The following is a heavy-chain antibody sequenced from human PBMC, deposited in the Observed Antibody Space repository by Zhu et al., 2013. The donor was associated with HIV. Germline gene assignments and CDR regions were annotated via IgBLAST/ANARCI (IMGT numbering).Heavy chain of an antibody. J-gene: IGHJ4*02. Sequence: QVQLVQSGPEVKKPGASVKVSCKASGYTFTSYGISWVRQAPGQGLEWMGWISVYNGNTNYAQKVQGRVTMTTDTSTSTAYMELRSLRSDDTAVYYCARALALTELGTYDYWGQGTLVTVSS. CDR1: GYTFTSYG. V-gene: IGHV1-18*01. D-gene: IGHD7-27*01. CDR3: ARALALTELGTYDY. CDR2: ISVYNGNT.